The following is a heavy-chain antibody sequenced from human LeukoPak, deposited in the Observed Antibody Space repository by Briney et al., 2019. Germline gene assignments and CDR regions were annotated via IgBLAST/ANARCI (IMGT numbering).Heavy chain of an antibody. CDR3: AKDLRYSSPYYFGY. V-gene: IGHV3-30*02. CDR2: IRYDGSNK. Sequence: GGSLRLSCAASGFTFSSYGMHWVRQAPGKGLEWVAFIRYDGSNKYYADSVKGRFAISRDNSKNTLYLQMNSLRAEDTAVYYCAKDLRYSSPYYFGYWGQGTLVTVSS. D-gene: IGHD6-6*01. J-gene: IGHJ4*02. CDR1: GFTFSSYG.